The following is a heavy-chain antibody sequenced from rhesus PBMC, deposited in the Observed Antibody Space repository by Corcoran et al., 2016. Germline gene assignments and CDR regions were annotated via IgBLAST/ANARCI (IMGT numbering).Heavy chain of an antibody. V-gene: IGHV3S42*01. CDR1: VFTFISYW. Sequence: EVQLVGSGGGWAKPGGSLSLSFAASVFTFISYWMNWFLQAPGKGLEGVSAINRGGGRTYYADSGKGRFTIARDNSKNTLSLQMNSLRAEDTAVYYCAVVVMTLGFDYWGQGVLATVSS. CDR2: INRGGGRT. CDR3: AVVVMTLGFDY. J-gene: IGHJ4*01. D-gene: IGHD3-28*01.